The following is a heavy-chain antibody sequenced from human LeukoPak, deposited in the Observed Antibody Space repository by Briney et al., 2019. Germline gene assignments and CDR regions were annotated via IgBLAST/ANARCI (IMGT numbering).Heavy chain of an antibody. J-gene: IGHJ5*02. Sequence: SETLSLTCAVYGGSFSGYYWSWIRQPPGKGLEWIGEINHSGSTNYNPSLKSRVTISVDTSKNQFSLKLSSVTAADTAVYYCARGTADGYPGRRPSHHWGQGTLVTVSS. D-gene: IGHD5-24*01. V-gene: IGHV4-34*01. CDR2: INHSGST. CDR3: ARGTADGYPGRRPSHH. CDR1: GGSFSGYY.